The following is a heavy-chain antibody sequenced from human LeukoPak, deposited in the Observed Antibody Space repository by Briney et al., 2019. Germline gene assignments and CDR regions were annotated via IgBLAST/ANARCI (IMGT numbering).Heavy chain of an antibody. Sequence: GGSLRLSCAASGFTFSSYSMNWVRQAPGKGLEWVSYISSSSSPIYYADSVKGRFTISRDNAKNSLYLQMNSLRAEDTAVYYCARSGYCTSTSCLNGRGAFDIWGQGTMVILSS. CDR1: GFTFSSYS. CDR3: ARSGYCTSTSCLNGRGAFDI. D-gene: IGHD2-2*01. J-gene: IGHJ3*02. V-gene: IGHV3-48*04. CDR2: ISSSSSPI.